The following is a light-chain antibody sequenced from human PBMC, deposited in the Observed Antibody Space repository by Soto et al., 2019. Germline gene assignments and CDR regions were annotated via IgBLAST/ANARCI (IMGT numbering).Light chain of an antibody. J-gene: IGLJ3*02. CDR3: GSYAGSRV. Sequence: QSALTQPPSASGSPGQWITISCTGTSSDVGSYNLVSWYQQHAGKAPKLMIYKGSKRPSGVSNRFSASKSGTTASLTIPALQAEDEADSYCGSYAGSRVFGGGTKLTVL. CDR1: SSDVGSYNL. CDR2: KGS. V-gene: IGLV2-23*01.